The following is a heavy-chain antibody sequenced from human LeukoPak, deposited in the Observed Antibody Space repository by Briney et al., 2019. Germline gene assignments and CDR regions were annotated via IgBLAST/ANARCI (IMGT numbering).Heavy chain of an antibody. CDR3: ARHLEYGVNCCFDY. V-gene: IGHV4-39*01. Sequence: SETLSLTCADSDGSISNNNYYWGWIRQPTGKGLEWIRGIYYSGSTYYNPSLKSPVTISVDTSKNQFSLKLSSVTATDTAVYYCARHLEYGVNCCFDYWGQGALVTVSS. J-gene: IGHJ4*02. CDR1: DGSISNNNYY. D-gene: IGHD4-23*01. CDR2: IYYSGST.